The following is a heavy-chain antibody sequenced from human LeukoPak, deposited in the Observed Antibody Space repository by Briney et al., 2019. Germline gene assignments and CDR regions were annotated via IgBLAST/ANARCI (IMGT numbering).Heavy chain of an antibody. Sequence: PGGSLRLSCAASGFTFSSYAMSWVRQAPGKGLEWVSAISGSGGSTYYADSVKGRFTISRDNSKNTLYLQMNSLRAEDTAVYYCAKGLPGGDDILTGYWSRYYMDVWGKGTTVTVSS. CDR1: GFTFSSYA. D-gene: IGHD3-9*01. CDR3: AKGLPGGDDILTGYWSRYYMDV. V-gene: IGHV3-23*01. J-gene: IGHJ6*03. CDR2: ISGSGGST.